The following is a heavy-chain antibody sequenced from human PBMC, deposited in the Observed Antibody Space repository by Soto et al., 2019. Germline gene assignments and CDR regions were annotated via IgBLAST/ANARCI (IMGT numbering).Heavy chain of an antibody. CDR2: INPSGGST. J-gene: IGHJ5*02. Sequence: GASVKVSCKASGYTFTSYYMHWVRQAPGQGLEWMGIINPSGGSTSYAQKFQGRVTMTRDTSTSTVYMELSSLRSEDTAVYYCAREGIVVVPAAKDLFDPWGQGTLVTVSS. CDR3: AREGIVVVPAAKDLFDP. V-gene: IGHV1-46*01. D-gene: IGHD2-2*01. CDR1: GYTFTSYY.